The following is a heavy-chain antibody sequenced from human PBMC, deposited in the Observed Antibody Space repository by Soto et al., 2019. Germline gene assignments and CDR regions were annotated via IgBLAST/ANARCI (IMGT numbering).Heavy chain of an antibody. Sequence: GESLKISCKGSGYSFTSYWIGWVRQMPGKGLEWMGIIYPGDSDTRYSPSFQGQVTISADKSISTAYLQWSSLKASDTAMYYCARHRNNMVRGIIFWDYGMDVWGQGTTVTVYS. V-gene: IGHV5-51*01. CDR2: IYPGDSDT. CDR3: ARHRNNMVRGIIFWDYGMDV. J-gene: IGHJ6*02. D-gene: IGHD3-10*01. CDR1: GYSFTSYW.